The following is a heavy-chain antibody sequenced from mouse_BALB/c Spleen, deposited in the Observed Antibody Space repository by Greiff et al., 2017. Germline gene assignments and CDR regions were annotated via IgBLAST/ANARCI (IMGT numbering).Heavy chain of an antibody. CDR1: GFSLTGYG. V-gene: IGHV2-6-7*01. J-gene: IGHJ3*01. CDR3: AREGIYYSFAY. D-gene: IGHD1-1*01. CDR2: IWGDGST. Sequence: QVQLKQSGPGLVAPSQSLSITCTVSGFSLTGYGVNWVRQPPGKGLEWLGMIWGDGSTDYNSALKSRLSISKDNSKSQVFLKMNSLQTDDTARYYCAREGIYYSFAYWGQGTLVTVSA.